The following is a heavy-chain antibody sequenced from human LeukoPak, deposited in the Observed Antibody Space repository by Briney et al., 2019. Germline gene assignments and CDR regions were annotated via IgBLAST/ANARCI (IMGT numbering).Heavy chain of an antibody. CDR2: TYYRSKWYN. Sequence: SPTLSLTFAISGDSVSSNSAAWNWIRQSPSRGLEWLGRTYYRSKWYNDYAVSVKSRITINPDTSKNQFSLQLNSVTPEDTAVYYCARDSSGRVSTGYYYMDVWGKGTTVTVSS. V-gene: IGHV6-1*01. CDR1: GDSVSSNSAA. D-gene: IGHD6-19*01. CDR3: ARDSSGRVSTGYYYMDV. J-gene: IGHJ6*03.